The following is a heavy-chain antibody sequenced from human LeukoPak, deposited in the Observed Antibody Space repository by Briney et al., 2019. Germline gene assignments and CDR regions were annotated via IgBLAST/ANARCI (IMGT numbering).Heavy chain of an antibody. J-gene: IGHJ6*03. CDR2: MNPNSGNT. CDR1: GYTFTSYD. D-gene: IGHD3-16*01. Sequence: ASVNVSCKASGYTFTSYDINWVRQATGQGLEWMGWMNPNSGNTGYAQKFQGRFTMTRNTSISTAYMELSSLRSEDTAVYYCARVGGDNYYYYYMDVWGKGTTVTVSS. V-gene: IGHV1-8*01. CDR3: ARVGGDNYYYYYMDV.